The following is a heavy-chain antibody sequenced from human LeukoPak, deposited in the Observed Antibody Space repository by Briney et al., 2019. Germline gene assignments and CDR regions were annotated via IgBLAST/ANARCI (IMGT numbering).Heavy chain of an antibody. D-gene: IGHD2-2*02. Sequence: SETLSLTCTVSGGSISSSSYYWGWIRQPPGKGLEWIGSIYYSGSTYYNPSLKSRVTISVDTSKNQFSLKLSSVTAADTAVYYCARLGSTSCYTCLDASDIWGQGTMVTVSS. V-gene: IGHV4-39*01. CDR1: GGSISSSSYY. CDR3: ARLGSTSCYTCLDASDI. CDR2: IYYSGST. J-gene: IGHJ3*02.